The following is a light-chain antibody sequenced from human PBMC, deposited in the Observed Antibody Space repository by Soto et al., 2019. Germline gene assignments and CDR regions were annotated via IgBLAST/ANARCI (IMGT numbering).Light chain of an antibody. CDR2: GAS. CDR1: QGISTF. CDR3: QHTSTTPRT. V-gene: IGKV1-39*01. Sequence: DIQMTQSPSSLFASVGDRVTITCRASQGISTFLHWYQQRPGKAPSLIIYGASNLQSGVPSRFSGRGSGTEFNLTISTLQPEDVASYYCQHTSTTPRTFGQGTKVEIK. J-gene: IGKJ1*01.